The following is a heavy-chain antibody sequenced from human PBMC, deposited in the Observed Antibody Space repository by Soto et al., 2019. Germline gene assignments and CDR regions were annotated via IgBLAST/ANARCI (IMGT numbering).Heavy chain of an antibody. J-gene: IGHJ3*02. CDR1: GFTLSDHW. D-gene: IGHD3-10*02. Sequence: EMQLVESWGGLVQPGGSLRLACVATGFTLSDHWMHWVRQVPGKALVWVSRISSDGGDTSYADSVRGRFIVSRDNARNTVYMEMNGLRAEDTAVYYCVSLSGAVACFAFDIWGQGTTVTVSP. V-gene: IGHV3-74*01. CDR3: VSLSGAVACFAFDI. CDR2: ISSDGGDT.